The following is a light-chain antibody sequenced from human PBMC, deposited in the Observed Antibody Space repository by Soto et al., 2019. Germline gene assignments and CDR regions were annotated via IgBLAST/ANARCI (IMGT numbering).Light chain of an antibody. V-gene: IGKV1-33*01. CDR2: DAF. CDR3: QQYDSLPPT. J-gene: IGKJ4*01. CDR1: QDINNY. Sequence: DIQMTQSPSSLSASVGDRVTITCQASQDINNYLNWYQQKPGKAPKLLIFDAFKLDTGVPSTFSGGGSGTDFTFTITSPQPEDVATYYCQQYDSLPPTFGGGTKVEI.